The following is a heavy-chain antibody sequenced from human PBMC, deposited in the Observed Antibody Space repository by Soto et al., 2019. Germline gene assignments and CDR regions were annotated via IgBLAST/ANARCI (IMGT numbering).Heavy chain of an antibody. CDR1: GFTFSTYW. CDR2: INGDGSEK. CDR3: ARVLDTGTPEVFF. Sequence: GGSLRLSCAASGFTFSTYWMTWVRQAPGKGLEWVANINGDGSEKNYVDSVKGRFTISRDNAKKSLYLQINSLRTEDTAVFYCARVLDTGTPEVFFWGRGAVVTVSS. J-gene: IGHJ4*02. V-gene: IGHV3-7*05. D-gene: IGHD1-26*01.